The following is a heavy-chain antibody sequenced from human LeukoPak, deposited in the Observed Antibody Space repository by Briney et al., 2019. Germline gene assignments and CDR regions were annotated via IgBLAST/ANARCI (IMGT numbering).Heavy chain of an antibody. Sequence: GRSLRLSCAASGFTFSSYGMHWVRQAPGKGLEWVAVISYDGSNKYYADSVKGRFTISRDNSKNTLYLQMNSLRAEDTAVYYCARDLLGEAFDIWGQGTMVTVSS. CDR1: GFTFSSYG. V-gene: IGHV3-30*03. CDR2: ISYDGSNK. CDR3: ARDLLGEAFDI. J-gene: IGHJ3*02.